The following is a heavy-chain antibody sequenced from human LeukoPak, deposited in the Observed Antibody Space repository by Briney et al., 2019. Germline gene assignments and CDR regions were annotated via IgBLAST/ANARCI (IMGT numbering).Heavy chain of an antibody. J-gene: IGHJ4*02. CDR3: ARDGNYYDSSGYYSYFDY. CDR2: ISSSSSYI. V-gene: IGHV3-21*01. CDR1: GFTFSSYS. D-gene: IGHD3-22*01. Sequence: GSLRLSCAASGFTFSSYSMNWVRQAPGKGLEWVSSISSSSSYIYYADSVKGRFTISRDNAKNSLYLQMNSLRAEDTAVYYCARDGNYYDSSGYYSYFDYWGQGTLVTVSS.